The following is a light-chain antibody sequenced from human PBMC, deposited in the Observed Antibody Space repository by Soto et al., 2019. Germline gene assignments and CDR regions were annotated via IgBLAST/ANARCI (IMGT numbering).Light chain of an antibody. CDR2: DAS. CDR3: HHYTRT. J-gene: IGKJ1*01. CDR1: QSITGW. Sequence: DIQMTQSPSTLSAFVGDRVTITCRASQSITGWLAWYQQKPVKAPKLLIYDASSLEVGVPSRFSGSGSGTEFTLTISSLHPDDFATYYCHHYTRTFGQGTKVDIK. V-gene: IGKV1-5*01.